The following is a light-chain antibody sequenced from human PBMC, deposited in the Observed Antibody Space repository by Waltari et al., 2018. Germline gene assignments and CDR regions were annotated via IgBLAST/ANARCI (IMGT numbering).Light chain of an antibody. J-gene: IGKJ1*01. V-gene: IGKV4-1*01. CDR3: QQYYAAPWT. Sequence: IVMTQSPDSLAVSLGAWATINCNSSQIVLYRSNNKNYLSWFQQKPGQPPKLLFYCASQRESGVPDRFSGSGSGTDFTLTISSLQAEEVAVYYCQQYYAAPWTFGQGTMVEIK. CDR2: CAS. CDR1: QIVLYRSNNKNY.